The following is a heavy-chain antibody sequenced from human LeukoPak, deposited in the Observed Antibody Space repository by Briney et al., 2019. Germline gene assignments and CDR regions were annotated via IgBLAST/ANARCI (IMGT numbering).Heavy chain of an antibody. Sequence: ASVKVSCKASGYTFTGYYMHWVRQAPGQGLEWMGWINPNSGGTNYAQKFQGWVTMTRDTSISTAYMELSRLRSDDTAVYYCARAQRPSYSYGVSPFVYWGQGTLVTVSS. V-gene: IGHV1-2*04. J-gene: IGHJ4*02. CDR3: ARAQRPSYSYGVSPFVY. CDR1: GYTFTGYY. CDR2: INPNSGGT. D-gene: IGHD5-18*01.